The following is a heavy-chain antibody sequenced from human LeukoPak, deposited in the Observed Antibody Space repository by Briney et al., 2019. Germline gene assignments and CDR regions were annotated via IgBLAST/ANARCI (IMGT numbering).Heavy chain of an antibody. V-gene: IGHV1-2*02. CDR3: ARRPIVGVPAPIDY. CDR1: GYTFADNY. J-gene: IGHJ4*02. D-gene: IGHD2-2*01. CDR2: INPNTGGT. Sequence: ASVKVSCKASGYTFADNYIHWVRQAPGQGLEWMGLINPNTGGTNYAQKFQGRVTMTRDTSITTAYMELSRLRSDDTAVYYCARRPIVGVPAPIDYWGQGNLVTVSS.